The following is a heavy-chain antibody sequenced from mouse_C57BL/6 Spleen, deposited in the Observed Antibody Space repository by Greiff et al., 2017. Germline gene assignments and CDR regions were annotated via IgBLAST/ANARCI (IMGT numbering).Heavy chain of an antibody. V-gene: IGHV1-76*01. CDR1: GYTFTDYY. D-gene: IGHD1-1*01. CDR2: IYPGSGNT. Sequence: VQLQQSGAELVRPGASVQLSCKASGYTFTDYYINWVKQRPGQGLAWIARIYPGSGNTSYNEKFKGKATLTADTSSSTAYMQLSSLTSEDSAVYFCARQNYGSSHPARDDWGQGTSVTVSS. CDR3: ARQNYGSSHPARDD. J-gene: IGHJ4*01.